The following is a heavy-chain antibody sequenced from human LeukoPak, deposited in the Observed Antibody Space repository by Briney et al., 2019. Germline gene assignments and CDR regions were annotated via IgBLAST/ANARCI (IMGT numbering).Heavy chain of an antibody. J-gene: IGHJ4*02. V-gene: IGHV1-2*06. CDR2: INPNSGGT. D-gene: IGHD6-13*01. Sequence: GASVKVSCKASGYTFTGYYMHWVRQAPGQGLEWMGRINPNSGGTNYAQKFQGRVTMTRDTSISTAYMELSRLRSDDTAVYYCARALLSSSWYVVLDYWGQGTLVTVSS. CDR3: ARALLSSSWYVVLDY. CDR1: GYTFTGYY.